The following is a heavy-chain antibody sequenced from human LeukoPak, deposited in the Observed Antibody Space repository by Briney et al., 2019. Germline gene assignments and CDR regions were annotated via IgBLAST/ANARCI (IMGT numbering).Heavy chain of an antibody. D-gene: IGHD2-2*01. CDR2: IHYTGST. CDR1: GGSITSSSYY. V-gene: IGHV4-39*01. CDR3: ASPSYCSSTSCLRWYY. J-gene: IGHJ4*02. Sequence: SKTLSLTCTVSGGSITSSSYYWGWIRQPPGKGLEWIGNIHYTGSTYYNPSLKSRVTISVDTSKNQFSLTLSSVTAADTAVYYCASPSYCSSTSCLRWYYWGQGTLVTVSS.